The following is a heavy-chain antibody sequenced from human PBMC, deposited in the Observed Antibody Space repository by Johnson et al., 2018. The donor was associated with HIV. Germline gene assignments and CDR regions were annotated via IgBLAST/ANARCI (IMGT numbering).Heavy chain of an antibody. CDR2: ISGSDGAI. CDR1: GVIFSDYY. Sequence: QVQLVESGGGLVKPGGSLRLSCAVSGVIFSDYYMSWIRQAPGKGLEWVSYISGSDGAIWYADSVKGRFTVSRDNAKNSFYLQMNSLRAEDTAVYYCARSVNAGRLFDIWGQGTLVTVSS. V-gene: IGHV3-11*04. J-gene: IGHJ3*02. D-gene: IGHD2-8*01. CDR3: ARSVNAGRLFDI.